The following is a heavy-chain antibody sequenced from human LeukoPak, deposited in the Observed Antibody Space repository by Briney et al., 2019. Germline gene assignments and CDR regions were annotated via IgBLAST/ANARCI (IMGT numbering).Heavy chain of an antibody. CDR2: ISGSGGST. J-gene: IGHJ4*02. Sequence: GGSLRLSCAASGFTFSSYAMSWVRQAPGKGLDWVSAISGSGGSTYYADSVKGRFTVSRDNAKNSLYLQVYSLTVEDTATYYCARLRTGRFSTSWFDYWGQGSLVTVSS. CDR1: GFTFSSYA. D-gene: IGHD6-13*01. CDR3: ARLRTGRFSTSWFDY. V-gene: IGHV3-23*01.